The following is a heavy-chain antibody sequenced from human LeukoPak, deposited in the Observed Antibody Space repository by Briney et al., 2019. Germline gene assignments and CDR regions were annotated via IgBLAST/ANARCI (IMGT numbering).Heavy chain of an antibody. CDR3: AEGYYYDTSGYYPGS. Sequence: GGSLRLSCAASGFTFSDYYMSWIRQAPGKGLEWVSYISSGGSTIYYADSVKGRFTISRDNVKKSLYLQMNSLRVEDTAVYYCAEGYYYDTSGYYPGSWGQGTLVTVSS. CDR2: ISSGGSTI. CDR1: GFTFSDYY. J-gene: IGHJ5*02. V-gene: IGHV3-11*04. D-gene: IGHD3-22*01.